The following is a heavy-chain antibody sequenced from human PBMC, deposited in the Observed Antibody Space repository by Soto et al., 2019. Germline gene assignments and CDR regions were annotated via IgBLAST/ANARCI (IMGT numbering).Heavy chain of an antibody. V-gene: IGHV3-23*01. CDR2: ISGSGGST. CDR3: AKHSSGYSYGRLRDRVLMPNSFDP. CDR1: GFTVSSYA. D-gene: IGHD5-18*01. J-gene: IGHJ5*02. Sequence: PGGSLRLSCAASGFTVSSYAMSWVRQAPGKGLEWVSAISGSGGSTYYADSVKGRFTISRDNSKNTLYLQMNSLRAEDTAVYYCAKHSSGYSYGRLRDRVLMPNSFDPWGQGTLVTVSS.